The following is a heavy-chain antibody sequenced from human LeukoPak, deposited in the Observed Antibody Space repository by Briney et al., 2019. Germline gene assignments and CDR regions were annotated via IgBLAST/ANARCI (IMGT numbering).Heavy chain of an antibody. CDR3: ARAPRLALDN. V-gene: IGHV4-59*01. J-gene: IGHJ4*02. CDR2: IYYSGST. Sequence: VILPCTSPEIGGCIGSYDCRWSWQPHRKEMEWIGYIYYSGSTNYNPSLKSRVPISVDTSKNQFCLKLSAVTAADTAVYYCARAPRLALDNWGRGTLVTVSS. CDR1: GGCIGSYD. D-gene: IGHD6-19*01.